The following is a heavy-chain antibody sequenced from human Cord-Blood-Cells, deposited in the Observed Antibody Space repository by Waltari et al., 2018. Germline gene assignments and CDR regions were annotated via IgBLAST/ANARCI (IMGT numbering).Heavy chain of an antibody. CDR3: AREAGADAFDI. V-gene: IGHV1-69*01. CDR2: IIPLCGTA. CDR1: GGTFSRDP. Sequence: AQLLQSGAEVKKPGSSVTVPCKSSGGTFSRDPIILGRLAPGQGLEWMGGIIPLCGTANYAQKFQGRVTITADESTSPVYMELSSLGSEDTAVYYCAREAGADAFDIWGQGTMVTVSS. D-gene: IGHD6-25*01. J-gene: IGHJ3*02.